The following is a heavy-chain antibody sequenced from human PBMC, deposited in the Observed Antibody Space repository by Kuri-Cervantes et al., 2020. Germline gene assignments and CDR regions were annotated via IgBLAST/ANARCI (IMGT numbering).Heavy chain of an antibody. Sequence: ASVKVSCKASGYTFTSYGISWVRQAPGQGLEWMGWISAYNGNTNYAQKLQGRVTMTTDTSTSTAYMGLRSLRSDDTAVYYCARVCPAYSSGWYIYYYYGMDVWGQGTTVTVSS. CDR3: ARVCPAYSSGWYIYYYYGMDV. J-gene: IGHJ6*02. CDR1: GYTFTSYG. D-gene: IGHD6-19*01. V-gene: IGHV1-18*01. CDR2: ISAYNGNT.